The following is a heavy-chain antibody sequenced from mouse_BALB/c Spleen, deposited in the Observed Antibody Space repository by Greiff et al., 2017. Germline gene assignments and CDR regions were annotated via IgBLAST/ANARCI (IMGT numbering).Heavy chain of an antibody. CDR3: TSAGGYDGAWFAY. CDR2: IYPSDSYT. D-gene: IGHD2-2*01. V-gene: IGHV1-69*02. Sequence: QVQLKQPGAELVRPGASVKLSCKASGYTFTSYWINWVKQRPGQGLEWIGNIYPSDSYTNYNQKFKDKATLTVDKSSSTAYMQLSSPTSEDSAVYYCTSAGGYDGAWFAYWGQGTLVTVSA. CDR1: GYTFTSYW. J-gene: IGHJ3*01.